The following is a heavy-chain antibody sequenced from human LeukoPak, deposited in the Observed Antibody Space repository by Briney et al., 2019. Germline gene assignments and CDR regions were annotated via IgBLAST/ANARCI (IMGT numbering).Heavy chain of an antibody. V-gene: IGHV3-30*02. J-gene: IGHJ4*02. CDR3: AKAQARVEYSSGRQRDY. CDR1: GFTFSSYG. D-gene: IGHD6-19*01. Sequence: GGSLRLSCAASGFTFSSYGMHWVRQAPGKGLEWVAFIRYDGSNKYYADSVKGRFTISRDNSKNTLYLQMNSLRAEDTAVYYCAKAQARVEYSSGRQRDYWGQGTLVTVSS. CDR2: IRYDGSNK.